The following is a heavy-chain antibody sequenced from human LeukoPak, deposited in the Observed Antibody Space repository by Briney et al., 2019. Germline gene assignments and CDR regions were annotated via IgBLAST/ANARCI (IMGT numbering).Heavy chain of an antibody. D-gene: IGHD6-19*01. J-gene: IGHJ4*02. CDR1: GFTFSSYG. Sequence: PGGSLRLSCAASGFTFSSYGMHWVRQAPGKGLEWVAVIWYDGSNKYYADSVEGRFTISRDNSKNTLYLQMNSLRAEDTAVYYCAKGRAGIDYWGQGTLVIVSS. V-gene: IGHV3-33*06. CDR2: IWYDGSNK. CDR3: AKGRAGIDY.